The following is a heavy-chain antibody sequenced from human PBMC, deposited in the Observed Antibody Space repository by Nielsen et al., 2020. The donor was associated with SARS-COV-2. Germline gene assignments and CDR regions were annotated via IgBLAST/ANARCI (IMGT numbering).Heavy chain of an antibody. V-gene: IGHV3-30*03. J-gene: IGHJ4*02. Sequence: GESLKISCAASGFTFSDYYMSWIRQAPGKGLEWVAVISYDGSNKYYADSVKGRFTISRDNSKNTLYLQMNSLRAEDTAVYYCATTRGGGTDYWGQGTLVTVSS. D-gene: IGHD2-15*01. CDR3: ATTRGGGTDY. CDR1: GFTFSDYY. CDR2: ISYDGSNK.